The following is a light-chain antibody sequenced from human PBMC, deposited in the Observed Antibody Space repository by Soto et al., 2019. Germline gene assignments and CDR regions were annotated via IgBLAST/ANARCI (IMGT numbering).Light chain of an antibody. Sequence: EIVLTQSPGTLSLSPGERATLSCRASQSVSSNYLAWYQQKPGQAPRLLIYGASSRATGIPDRFSGSGSGTDFTLTIIRLEPEDFAVYYCQQYGRSPFTFGPGTKVDIK. V-gene: IGKV3-20*01. J-gene: IGKJ3*01. CDR2: GAS. CDR1: QSVSSNY. CDR3: QQYGRSPFT.